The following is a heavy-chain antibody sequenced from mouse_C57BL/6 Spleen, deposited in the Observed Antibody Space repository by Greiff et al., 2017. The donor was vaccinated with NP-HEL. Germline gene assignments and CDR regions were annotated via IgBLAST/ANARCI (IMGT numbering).Heavy chain of an antibody. CDR2: IDPSDSYT. J-gene: IGHJ4*01. CDR1: GYTFTSYW. V-gene: IGHV1-69*01. D-gene: IGHD1-1*01. CDR3: ARSYYGSKNYAMDY. Sequence: QVQLQQPGAELVMPGASVKLSCKASGYTFTSYWMHWVKQRPGQGLEWIGEIDPSDSYTNSNQKFKGKSTLTVDKSSSTAYMQLRSLTSEDSAVYYCARSYYGSKNYAMDYWGQGTSVTVSS.